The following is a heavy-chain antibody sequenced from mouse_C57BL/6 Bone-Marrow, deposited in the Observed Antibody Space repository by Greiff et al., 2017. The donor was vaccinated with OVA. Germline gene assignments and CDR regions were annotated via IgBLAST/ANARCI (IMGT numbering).Heavy chain of an antibody. V-gene: IGHV3-6*01. CDR2: ISYDGSN. CDR3: ARDLDYGSRFAY. J-gene: IGHJ3*01. Sequence: EVQLQESGPGLVKPSQSLSLTCSVTGYSITSGYYWNWIRQFPGNKLEWMGYISYDGSNNYNPSLKNRISITRDTSKNQFFLKLNSVTTEDTATYYCARDLDYGSRFAYWGQGTLVTVSA. D-gene: IGHD1-1*01. CDR1: GYSITSGYY.